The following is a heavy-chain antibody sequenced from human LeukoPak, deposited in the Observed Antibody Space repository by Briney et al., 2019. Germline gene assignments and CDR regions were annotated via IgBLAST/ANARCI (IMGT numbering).Heavy chain of an antibody. CDR1: GGSISSYY. CDR3: ARYRGYSYGVDY. CDR2: IYYSGST. V-gene: IGHV4-59*01. J-gene: IGHJ4*02. Sequence: SETLSLTCTVSGGSISSYYWCWIRQPPGKGLEWIGYIYYSGSTNYNPSLKSRVTISVDTSKNQFSLKLSSVTAADTAVYYCARYRGYSYGVDYWGQGTLVTVSS. D-gene: IGHD5-18*01.